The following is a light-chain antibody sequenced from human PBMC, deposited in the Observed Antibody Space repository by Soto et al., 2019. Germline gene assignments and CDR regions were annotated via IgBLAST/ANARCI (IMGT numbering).Light chain of an antibody. CDR3: QQRDIWPPPT. V-gene: IGKV3-11*01. J-gene: IGKJ4*01. Sequence: VLTQSPVTLSLSPGETATLFCKASQSVGIYLGWFQQKPGQAPRVLIYDATNRAGGVPDRFSGSGSGTDFTLTISSLEAEDSAVYYCQQRDIWPPPTFGGGTKLEIK. CDR2: DAT. CDR1: QSVGIY.